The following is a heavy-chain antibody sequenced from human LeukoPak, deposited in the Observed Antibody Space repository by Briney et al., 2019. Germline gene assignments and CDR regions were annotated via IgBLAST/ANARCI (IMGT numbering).Heavy chain of an antibody. CDR1: GGSISSYS. CDR3: AGSGITMIVVALDAFDI. V-gene: IGHV4-59*01. J-gene: IGHJ3*02. Sequence: SETLSLTCTASGGSISSYSWSWIRQPPGKGLEWIGDIYDSGSTNYNPSLKSRVTISVDTSKNQFSLKLSSVTAADTAVYYCAGSGITMIVVALDAFDIWGQGTMVTVSS. CDR2: IYDSGST. D-gene: IGHD3-22*01.